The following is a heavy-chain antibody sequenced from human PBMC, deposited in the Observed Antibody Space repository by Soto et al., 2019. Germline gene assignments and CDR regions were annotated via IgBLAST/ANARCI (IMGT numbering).Heavy chain of an antibody. J-gene: IGHJ4*02. Sequence: KVSGEVVGEHCTAHWSGWVLQMPGKGLEWMGIINPADSDIKYSPSFQGQVTISADKSISTVYLQWSSLQASDTAIYYCARSGDNYNRLDDWGQGTPVTVSS. D-gene: IGHD1-1*01. V-gene: IGHV5-51*01. CDR3: ARSGDNYNRLDD. CDR2: INPADSDI. CDR1: GEHCTAHW.